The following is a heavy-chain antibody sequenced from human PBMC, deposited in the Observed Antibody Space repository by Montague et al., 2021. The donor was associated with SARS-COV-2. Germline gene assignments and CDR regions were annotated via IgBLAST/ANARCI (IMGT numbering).Heavy chain of an antibody. D-gene: IGHD6-19*01. J-gene: IGHJ4*02. CDR1: GGSISSGSYY. V-gene: IGHV4-61*02. Sequence: TLSLTCTVSGGSISSGSYYWSWIRQPAGKGLEWIGRISISGSTNYNPSLKSRVTISVDTSKNRFSLKLISVTAADTAVYYCARDIAVAGVFDYWGQGTLVTVSS. CDR2: ISISGST. CDR3: ARDIAVAGVFDY.